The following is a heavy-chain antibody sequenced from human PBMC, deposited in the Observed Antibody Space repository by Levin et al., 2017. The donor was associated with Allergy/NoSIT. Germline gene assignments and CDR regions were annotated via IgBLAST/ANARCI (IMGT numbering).Heavy chain of an antibody. Sequence: GGSLKISCAASGFTFSRLAMSWVRQAPGKGLEWVSTISASGTYYADSVKGRFTISRDNSENTLSLQLNSLRAEDTAVYYCAKDHDSYGYPTFDYWGQGTLVTVSS. J-gene: IGHJ4*02. V-gene: IGHV3-23*01. CDR1: GFTFSRLA. CDR2: ISASGT. CDR3: AKDHDSYGYPTFDY. D-gene: IGHD3-22*01.